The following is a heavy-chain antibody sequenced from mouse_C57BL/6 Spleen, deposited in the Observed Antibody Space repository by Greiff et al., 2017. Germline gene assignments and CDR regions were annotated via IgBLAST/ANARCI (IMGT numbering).Heavy chain of an antibody. D-gene: IGHD1-1*01. Sequence: EVQLVESGAELVRPGASVKLSCTASGFNIKDDYMHWVKQRPEQGLEWIGWIDPENGDTEYASKFQGKATITADTSSNTAYLQLSSLTSEDTAVYYCTKGYGSRGCAYWGQGTLVTVSA. CDR1: GFNIKDDY. CDR2: IDPENGDT. V-gene: IGHV14-4*01. J-gene: IGHJ3*01. CDR3: TKGYGSRGCAY.